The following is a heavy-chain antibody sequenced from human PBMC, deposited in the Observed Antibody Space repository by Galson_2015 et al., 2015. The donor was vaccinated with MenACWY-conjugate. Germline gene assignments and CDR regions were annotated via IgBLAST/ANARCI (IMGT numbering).Heavy chain of an antibody. Sequence: QSGAEVKKPGESLQISCKGSGYTFTNYWIGWVRQMPGKGLEWMGIIYPGDSDTRYSPSFQGQVTISADKSITTAYLQWSSLKPSDTAVYYCATGTYSTSWYNWGQGTLVTVSS. J-gene: IGHJ4*02. CDR1: GYTFTNYW. CDR2: IYPGDSDT. V-gene: IGHV5-51*01. D-gene: IGHD6-13*01. CDR3: ATGTYSTSWYN.